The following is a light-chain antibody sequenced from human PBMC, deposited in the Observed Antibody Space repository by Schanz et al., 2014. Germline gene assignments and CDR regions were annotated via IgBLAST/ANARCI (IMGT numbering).Light chain of an antibody. CDR3: SSYAGSTNHV. J-gene: IGLJ1*01. V-gene: IGLV2-8*01. CDR1: SSDVGGYNY. Sequence: QSALTQPASVSGSPGQSITISCTGTSSDVGGYNYVSWYQHHPGKAPKLLIYDVTKRPSGVPDRFSGSKSGNTASLTVSGLQAEDEADYYCSSYAGSTNHVFGTGTKVTVL. CDR2: DVT.